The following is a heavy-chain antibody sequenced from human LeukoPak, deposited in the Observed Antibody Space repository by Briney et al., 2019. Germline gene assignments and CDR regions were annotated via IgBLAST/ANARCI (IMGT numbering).Heavy chain of an antibody. CDR3: ARAIIAAFDGGRAFDI. V-gene: IGHV3-53*01. CDR1: GFTVSSNY. D-gene: IGHD6-6*01. Sequence: GGSLRLSCAASGFTVSSNYMSWVRQAPGKGLEWVSVIYSGGSTYYADSVKGRFTISRDNSKNTLYLQMNSLRAEDTAVYYCARAIIAAFDGGRAFDIWGQGTMVTVSS. CDR2: IYSGGST. J-gene: IGHJ3*02.